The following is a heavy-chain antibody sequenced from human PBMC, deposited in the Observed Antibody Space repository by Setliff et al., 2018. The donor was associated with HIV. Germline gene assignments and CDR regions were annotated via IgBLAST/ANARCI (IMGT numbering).Heavy chain of an antibody. D-gene: IGHD2-2*01. CDR3: ARWGRGSTSGFDY. Sequence: PGGSLRLSCAASGFTFSSYWVHWVRQTPGKGLTWVSRINTDGSDTSYADAVKGRFTISRDSAQDTLYLQMNSLRAEDTAMYYCARWGRGSTSGFDYWGQGTQVTVSS. CDR2: INTDGSDT. J-gene: IGHJ4*02. V-gene: IGHV3-74*01. CDR1: GFTFSSYW.